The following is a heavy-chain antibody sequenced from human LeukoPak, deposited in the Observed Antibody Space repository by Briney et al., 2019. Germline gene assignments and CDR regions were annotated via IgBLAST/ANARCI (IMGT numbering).Heavy chain of an antibody. V-gene: IGHV3-73*01. Sequence: GGSLRLSCAASGFTFSGSAMHWVRQASGKGLGWVGRIRSKANSYATAYAASVKGRFTISRDDSKNTAYLQMNSLKTEDTAVYYCTRLVTTFFDYWGQGTLVTASS. CDR2: IRSKANSYAT. D-gene: IGHD4-11*01. CDR3: TRLVTTFFDY. CDR1: GFTFSGSA. J-gene: IGHJ4*02.